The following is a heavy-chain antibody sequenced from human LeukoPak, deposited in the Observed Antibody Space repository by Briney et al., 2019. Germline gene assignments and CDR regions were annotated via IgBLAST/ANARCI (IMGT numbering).Heavy chain of an antibody. V-gene: IGHV4-38-2*02. CDR2: IYHSGTA. CDR1: GYSISSGHY. J-gene: IGHJ4*02. CDR3: ARAPNWKHFDY. Sequence: SETLSLTCSVSGYSISSGHYWGWIRQPPGKGLEWIGEIYHSGTANYNPSLKSRVTISVDKSKNQFSLKLSSVTAADTAVYYCARAPNWKHFDYWGQGTLVTVSS. D-gene: IGHD1-1*01.